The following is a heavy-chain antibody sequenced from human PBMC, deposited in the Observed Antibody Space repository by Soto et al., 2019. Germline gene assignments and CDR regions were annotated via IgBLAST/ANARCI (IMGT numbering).Heavy chain of an antibody. CDR2: ITGGGFST. D-gene: IGHD3-10*01. CDR3: AKGGVRGVQMDV. Sequence: EVQLLESGGGLVQPGGSLRLSCAASGFIFSRYAMTWVRQAPGKGLEWVSAITGGGFSTYYTDSVKGRFTISRDNSKNTCYLQINSLRAEDTGVYFCAKGGVRGVQMDVWGQGTTVTVSS. V-gene: IGHV3-23*01. CDR1: GFIFSRYA. J-gene: IGHJ6*02.